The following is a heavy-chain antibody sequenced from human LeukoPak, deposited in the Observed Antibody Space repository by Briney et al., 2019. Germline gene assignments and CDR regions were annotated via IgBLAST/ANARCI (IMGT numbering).Heavy chain of an antibody. Sequence: GSLRLSCAASGFTFSSYTMNWVRQAPGKGLEWVSAISGSGGSTYYADSVKGRFTISRDNSKNTLYLQMNSLRAEDTAVYYCAKEATVRRYFDYWGQGTLVTVSS. J-gene: IGHJ4*02. CDR1: GFTFSSYT. V-gene: IGHV3-23*01. D-gene: IGHD4-11*01. CDR3: AKEATVRRYFDY. CDR2: ISGSGGST.